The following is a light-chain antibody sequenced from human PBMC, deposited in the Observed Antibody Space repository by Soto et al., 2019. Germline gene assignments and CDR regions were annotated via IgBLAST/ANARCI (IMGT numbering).Light chain of an antibody. CDR2: DAS. CDR3: QQRSNWPPLT. J-gene: IGKJ4*01. CDR1: QSVSSY. V-gene: IGKV3-11*01. Sequence: EIMLTQSPATLSLSLGERATLFCRASQSVSSYLDWYQQKPGQAPRLLIYDASNRATGIPARFSGSGSGTDFTLTISSLEPEDFAVYYCQQRSNWPPLTFGGGTKVEIK.